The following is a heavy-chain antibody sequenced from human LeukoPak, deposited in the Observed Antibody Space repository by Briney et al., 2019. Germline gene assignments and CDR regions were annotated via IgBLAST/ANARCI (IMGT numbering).Heavy chain of an antibody. D-gene: IGHD5-24*01. J-gene: IGHJ4*02. V-gene: IGHV4-38-2*02. Sequence: SETLSLTCSGSNYSISNSLYWGWLRQPPGKGLEWIGSIYRSGSTYYNPSLKSRVTISVDTSKNQFSLKLSSVTAADTAVYYCARRKRDGYNWYFDYWGQGTLVTVSS. CDR3: ARRKRDGYNWYFDY. CDR2: IYRSGST. CDR1: NYSISNSLY.